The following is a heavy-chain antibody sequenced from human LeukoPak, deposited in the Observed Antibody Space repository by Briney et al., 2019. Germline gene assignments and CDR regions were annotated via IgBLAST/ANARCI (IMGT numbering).Heavy chain of an antibody. CDR2: IYPGDSDT. V-gene: IGHV5-51*01. D-gene: IGHD2-21*02. Sequence: GESLKISCKGSGYSFTSYWIGWVRQMPGKGLEWMGIIYPGDSDTRYSPPFQGQVTISADKSISTAYLQWSSLKASDTAMYYCARPSVVVTATPDAFDIWGQGTMVTVSS. CDR1: GYSFTSYW. CDR3: ARPSVVVTATPDAFDI. J-gene: IGHJ3*02.